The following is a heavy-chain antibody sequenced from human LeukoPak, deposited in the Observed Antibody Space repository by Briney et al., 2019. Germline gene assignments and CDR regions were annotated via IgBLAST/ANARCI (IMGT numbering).Heavy chain of an antibody. CDR3: AREGSYCVGGDCYSFDF. CDR1: GYKFISHY. CDR2: MHGGNGNT. V-gene: IGHV1-2*02. D-gene: IGHD2-21*02. Sequence: ASVRVSCKASGYKFISHYLQWARQAPGLGPEWMGWMHGGNGNTRYAEKFEGRVTMTRDTSTGTAYMDLSTLTSDDTAVYYCAREGSYCVGGDCYSFDFWGQGTLVTVSS. J-gene: IGHJ4*02.